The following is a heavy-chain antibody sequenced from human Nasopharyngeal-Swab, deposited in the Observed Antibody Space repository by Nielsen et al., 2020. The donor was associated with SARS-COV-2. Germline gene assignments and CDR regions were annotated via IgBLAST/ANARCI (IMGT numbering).Heavy chain of an antibody. CDR2: ISAYNGNT. D-gene: IGHD6-13*01. J-gene: IGHJ6*02. V-gene: IGHV1-18*01. CDR3: ARLWDSSSWNYYYGMDV. Sequence: WVRQAPGQGLEWMGWISAYNGNTNYAQKLRGRVTMTTDTSTSTAYMELRSLRSDDTAVYYCARLWDSSSWNYYYGMDVWGQGTTVTVSS.